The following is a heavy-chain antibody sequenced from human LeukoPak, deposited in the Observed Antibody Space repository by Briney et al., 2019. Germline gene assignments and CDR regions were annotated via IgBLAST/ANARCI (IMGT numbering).Heavy chain of an antibody. J-gene: IGHJ4*02. CDR2: VNHRGMT. D-gene: IGHD5/OR15-5a*01. CDR1: VGSFTRYH. V-gene: IGHV4-34*01. Sequence: SETLSLTCGVYVGSFTRYHWNWIRQAPGKGLQWIGEVNHRGMTNYNPSLKSRVIISADTSKNKFSLKLESVTAADTAMYYCARAPTSEISVPYYFDDWGQGTLVTVSS. CDR3: ARAPTSEISVPYYFDD.